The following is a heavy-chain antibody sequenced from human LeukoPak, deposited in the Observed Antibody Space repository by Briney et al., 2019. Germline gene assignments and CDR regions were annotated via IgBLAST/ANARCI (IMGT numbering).Heavy chain of an antibody. J-gene: IGHJ3*01. D-gene: IGHD1-26*01. Sequence: GGSLTLSCAASGFTFNAYTMAWVRQAPGRGLEWVSSVSAVSNYIYYADSVKGRFTISRDNAKNSLYLQMDSLRAEDTAVYYCARGWELDGLAVWGQGTMVTVSS. V-gene: IGHV3-21*01. CDR3: ARGWELDGLAV. CDR2: VSAVSNYI. CDR1: GFTFNAYT.